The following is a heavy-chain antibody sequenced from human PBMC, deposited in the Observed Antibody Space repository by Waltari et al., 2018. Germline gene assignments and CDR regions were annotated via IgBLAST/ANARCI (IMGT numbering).Heavy chain of an antibody. CDR3: ARGLSCTTTICYPPYFFDY. J-gene: IGHJ4*02. CDR2: VSYDGSDE. Sequence: QVQMVASGGGVVQPGRALILSWEASGFTFINVVIPWVPQAPGKGLEWVAVVSYDGSDEYYADSVKGRFTISRDNPKNTLYLQMNSLRAEDTAFYYCARGLSCTTTICYPPYFFDYWGQGTLVTVSS. V-gene: IGHV3-30-3*01. D-gene: IGHD2-2*01. CDR1: GFTFINVV.